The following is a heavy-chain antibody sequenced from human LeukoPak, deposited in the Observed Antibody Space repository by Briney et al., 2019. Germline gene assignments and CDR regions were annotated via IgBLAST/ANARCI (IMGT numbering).Heavy chain of an antibody. CDR3: AKGRSEVVTAAINY. D-gene: IGHD2-15*01. CDR1: GFTFGIFS. Sequence: GGSLRLSCAASGFTFGIFSMTWVRQAPGKRLEWVSTVNPSGDSTYYANSVKGRFTISRDNSRATIFLQMDSLRAGDTAIYYCAKGRSEVVTAAINYWGQGTLATVSS. J-gene: IGHJ4*02. V-gene: IGHV3-23*05. CDR2: VNPSGDST.